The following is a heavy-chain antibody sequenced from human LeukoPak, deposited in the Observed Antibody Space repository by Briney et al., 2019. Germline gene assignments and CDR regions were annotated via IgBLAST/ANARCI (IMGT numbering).Heavy chain of an antibody. CDR1: GFTFSTYE. V-gene: IGHV3-48*03. CDR3: ARFVRGGSYSMPSFDY. D-gene: IGHD1-26*01. J-gene: IGHJ4*02. CDR2: INSGANTI. Sequence: PGGSLRLSCAASGFTFSTYEMNWVRQAPGKGLEWVSYINSGANTIFYADSVKGRFTISRDNAKNSLYLQMNSLRAEDTAVYYCARFVRGGSYSMPSFDYWGQGTLVTVSS.